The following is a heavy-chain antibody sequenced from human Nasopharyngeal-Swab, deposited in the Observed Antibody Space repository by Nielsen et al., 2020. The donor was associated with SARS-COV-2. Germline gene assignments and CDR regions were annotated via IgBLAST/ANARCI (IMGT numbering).Heavy chain of an antibody. CDR3: ARRQMGAHAFDI. D-gene: IGHD3-16*01. V-gene: IGHV6-1*01. CDR1: GDSVSSNNAA. CDR2: TYYRSKWYN. Sequence: SQTPSLTSAISGDSVSSNNAAWNWIRQSPSRGLEWLGRTYYRSKWYNEYAASVKSRVTINPDTSKNQISLQVNSMTAEDTAVYYCARRQMGAHAFDIWGQGTMVTVSS. J-gene: IGHJ3*02.